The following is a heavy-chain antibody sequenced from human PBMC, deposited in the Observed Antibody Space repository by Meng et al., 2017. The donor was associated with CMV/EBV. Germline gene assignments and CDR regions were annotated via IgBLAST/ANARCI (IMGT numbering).Heavy chain of an antibody. Sequence: KASGYTFTGYYMHWVRQAPGQGLEWMGWINPNSGGTNYAQKFQGRVTMTRDTSISTAYMELSRLRSDDTAVYYCAKNSAGTITNWFDPWGQGTLVTVS. V-gene: IGHV1-2*02. J-gene: IGHJ5*02. CDR3: AKNSAGTITNWFDP. CDR2: INPNSGGT. CDR1: GYTFTGYY. D-gene: IGHD1-7*01.